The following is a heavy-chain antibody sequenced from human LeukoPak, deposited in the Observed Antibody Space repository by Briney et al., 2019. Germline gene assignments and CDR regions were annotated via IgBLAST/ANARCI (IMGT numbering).Heavy chain of an antibody. Sequence: GGSLRLSCAASGFTFSSYAMSWVRQAPGKGLEWVSAISGSGGSTYYADSVKGRFTISRDNSKNTLYLQMNSQRAEDTAVYYCANYDSSGYPETEPFDYWGQGTLVTVSS. V-gene: IGHV3-23*01. CDR3: ANYDSSGYPETEPFDY. J-gene: IGHJ4*02. CDR1: GFTFSSYA. D-gene: IGHD3-22*01. CDR2: ISGSGGST.